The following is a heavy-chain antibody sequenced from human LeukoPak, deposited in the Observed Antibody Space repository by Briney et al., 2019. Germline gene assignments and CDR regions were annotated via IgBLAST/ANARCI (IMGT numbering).Heavy chain of an antibody. D-gene: IGHD2-2*01. CDR1: GGSISSYY. CDR3: ARLYCSSTSCYAGRFDP. CDR2: IYYSGST. Sequence: SETLSLTCTVSGGSISSYYWSWIRQPPGKGLEWIGYIYYSGSTNYNPSLKSRVTISVDTSKNQFSLKLSSVTAADTAVYYCARLYCSSTSCYAGRFDPWGQGTLVTVSS. J-gene: IGHJ5*02. V-gene: IGHV4-59*08.